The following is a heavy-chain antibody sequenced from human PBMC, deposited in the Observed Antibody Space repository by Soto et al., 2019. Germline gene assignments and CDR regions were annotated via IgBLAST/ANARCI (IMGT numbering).Heavy chain of an antibody. V-gene: IGHV3-20*04. J-gene: IGHJ3*01. D-gene: IGHD2-15*01. Sequence: PGGSLRLSCAASGFTFDDYGMTWVRQAPGRGLEWLSGIDWDGGSSAYADSVKGRFTISRDNAKNTLYLQMNSLRVEDTALYFCVRDGGYPDSFDVWGRGTMVTVS. CDR3: VRDGGYPDSFDV. CDR2: IDWDGGSS. CDR1: GFTFDDYG.